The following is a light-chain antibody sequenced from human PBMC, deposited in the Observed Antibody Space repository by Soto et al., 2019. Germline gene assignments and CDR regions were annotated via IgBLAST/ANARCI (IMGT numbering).Light chain of an antibody. CDR2: SSY. J-gene: IGLJ1*01. V-gene: IGLV1-44*01. Sequence: QSVLTQPPSASGTPGQRVSISCSGSRSNIGTNTVNWYQQFPGTAPKLLIFSSYLRLSGVPDRFSAYRSGASASLAISGLQSEDEADYYCAAWDDSLDAYVFGSGTKLTVL. CDR1: RSNIGTNT. CDR3: AAWDDSLDAYV.